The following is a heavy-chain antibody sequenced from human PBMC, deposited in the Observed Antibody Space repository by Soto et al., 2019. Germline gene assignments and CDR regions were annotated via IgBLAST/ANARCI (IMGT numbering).Heavy chain of an antibody. V-gene: IGHV1-46*03. CDR2: INPSGGST. J-gene: IGHJ4*02. CDR1: GYTFTSYY. CDR3: ASLGYCSSTSCYGWYFDY. Sequence: ASVKVSFKASGYTFTSYYMHWVRQAPGQGLEWMGIINPSGGSTSYAQKFQGRVTMTRDTSTTTVYMELSSLRSEDTAVYYCASLGYCSSTSCYGWYFDYWGQGALVTVSS. D-gene: IGHD2-2*01.